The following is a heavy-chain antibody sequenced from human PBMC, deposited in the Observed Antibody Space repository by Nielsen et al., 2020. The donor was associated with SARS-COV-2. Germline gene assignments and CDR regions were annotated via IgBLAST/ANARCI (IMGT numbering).Heavy chain of an antibody. CDR2: ISAYNGNT. CDR3: ARDQYGLWSQDGYYYYGMDV. V-gene: IGHV1-18*01. D-gene: IGHD5-18*01. Sequence: WVRQAPGQGLEWMGWISAYNGNTNYAQKLQGRVTMTRDTSTSTVYMELSSLRSEDTAAYYCARDQYGLWSQDGYYYYGMDVWGQGTTVTVSS. J-gene: IGHJ6*02.